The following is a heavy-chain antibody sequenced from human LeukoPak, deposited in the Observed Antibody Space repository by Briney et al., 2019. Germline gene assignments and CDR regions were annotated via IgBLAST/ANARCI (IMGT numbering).Heavy chain of an antibody. CDR3: VRRGSKTYDFDQ. CDR1: GLTFSSYE. Sequence: GGSLRLSCAASGLTFSSYEMNWVRQAPGKGLEWVSYISSSGSTIYYADSVKGRFTISRDNSKETLDLQMNSLRVEDTALYYCVRRGSKTYDFDQWGQGTLVIVSP. D-gene: IGHD3-16*01. V-gene: IGHV3-48*03. CDR2: ISSSGSTI. J-gene: IGHJ4*02.